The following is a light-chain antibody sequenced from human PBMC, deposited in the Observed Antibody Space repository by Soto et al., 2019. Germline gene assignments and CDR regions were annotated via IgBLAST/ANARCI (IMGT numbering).Light chain of an antibody. V-gene: IGLV2-14*01. Sequence: QSALTQPASVSGSPGQSSTISCTGTSSEVGGYNSVSWYQQHPDKAPKLMIYDVSNRPSGVSNRFSGSKSGNTASLTISGLQAEDEADYYCSTKTSSTTVVFGGGTQLTVL. CDR1: SSEVGGYNS. CDR2: DVS. CDR3: STKTSSTTVV. J-gene: IGLJ3*02.